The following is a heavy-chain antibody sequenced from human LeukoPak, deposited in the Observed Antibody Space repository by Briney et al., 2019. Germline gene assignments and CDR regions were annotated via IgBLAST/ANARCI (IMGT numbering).Heavy chain of an antibody. CDR2: FDPEDGET. D-gene: IGHD1-7*01. J-gene: IGHJ3*02. CDR3: ATSITGTTVGSFDI. V-gene: IGHV1-24*01. Sequence: GASVKVSCKVSVYTLTELSMHWVRQAPGKGLEWMGGFDPEDGETIYAQKFQGRVTMTEDTSTETAYMELSSLRSEDTAVYYCATSITGTTVGSFDIWGQGTMVTVSS. CDR1: VYTLTELS.